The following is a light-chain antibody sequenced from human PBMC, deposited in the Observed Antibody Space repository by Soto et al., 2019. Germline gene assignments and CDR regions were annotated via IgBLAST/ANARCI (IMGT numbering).Light chain of an antibody. CDR1: QDIRNY. CDR2: AAS. CDR3: QEYDVVPLT. Sequence: MRMTQSPSSLSASVGDRVTITCLASQDIRNYLAWYQQKPGKIPELLIYAASTFHSGVPSRFSGSGYGTYFTLTINTLQHEDVATYYCQEYDVVPLTFGGGTKVDIK. V-gene: IGKV1-27*01. J-gene: IGKJ4*01.